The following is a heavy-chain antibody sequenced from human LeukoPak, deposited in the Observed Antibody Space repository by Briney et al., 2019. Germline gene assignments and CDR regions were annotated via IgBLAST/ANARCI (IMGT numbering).Heavy chain of an antibody. CDR2: IYTSGSN. D-gene: IGHD1-26*01. J-gene: IGHJ4*02. CDR3: ARGHFKSESGSYWQ. V-gene: IGHV4-61*02. CDR1: GGSISSGIYY. Sequence: SEALSLTCMVSGGSISSGIYYWSWSRQPAGEGLGWIGRIYTSGSNNYNPPFKGRVTISVETSKNHFSLKLTSVEPADTAWFNCARGHFKSESGSYWQWRQGTLLTVSS.